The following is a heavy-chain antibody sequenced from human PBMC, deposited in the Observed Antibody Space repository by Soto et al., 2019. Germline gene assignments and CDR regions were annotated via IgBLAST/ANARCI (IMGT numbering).Heavy chain of an antibody. CDR3: AILMGSSSWADWYFDL. Sequence: QVQLVQSGAEVKKPGSSVKVSCKASGGTFSSYTISWVRQAPGQGLEWMGRIIPILGIANYAQKFHGRVTITADKSTSTADMELSSLRSEDTAVYYCAILMGSSSWADWYFDLWGRGTLVTVSS. V-gene: IGHV1-69*02. CDR2: IIPILGIA. D-gene: IGHD6-13*01. J-gene: IGHJ2*01. CDR1: GGTFSSYT.